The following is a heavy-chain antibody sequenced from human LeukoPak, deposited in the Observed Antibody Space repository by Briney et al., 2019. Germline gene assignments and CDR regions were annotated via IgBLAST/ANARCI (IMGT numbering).Heavy chain of an antibody. CDR1: GFTFSTYS. CDR2: ISTSSSTI. J-gene: IGHJ4*02. D-gene: IGHD1-1*01. CDR3: ARSGNYDY. Sequence: HPGGSLRLSCAASGFTFSTYSMSWVRQAPGEGLEWVSYISTSSSTIYYADSVKGRFTISRDNAKNSLYLQLNSLRDEDTAVYYCARSGNYDYWGQGTLVTVSS. V-gene: IGHV3-48*02.